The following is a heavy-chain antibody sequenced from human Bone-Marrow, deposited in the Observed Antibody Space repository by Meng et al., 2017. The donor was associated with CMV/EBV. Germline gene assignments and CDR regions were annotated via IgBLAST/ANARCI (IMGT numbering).Heavy chain of an antibody. CDR3: ARSDSSGPGGDY. D-gene: IGHD3-22*01. V-gene: IGHV1-8*01. Sequence: ASVKVSCKASGYTFTTYDISWVRQVTGQGLEWMGRMNPNKDNTGYAQKLQGRVTMTRDTSTNTAYMELSSLRSEDTAMYYCARSDSSGPGGDYWGQGTLVTVSS. CDR1: GYTFTTYD. CDR2: MNPNKDNT. J-gene: IGHJ4*02.